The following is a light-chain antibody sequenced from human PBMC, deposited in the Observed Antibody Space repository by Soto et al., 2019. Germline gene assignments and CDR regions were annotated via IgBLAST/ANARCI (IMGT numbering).Light chain of an antibody. CDR2: AAS. CDR3: QQSYSTIT. J-gene: IGKJ5*01. V-gene: IGKV1-39*01. CDR1: QSISSY. Sequence: DIQMTQSPSSLSASVGARVTITCRASQSISSYLNWYQQKPGKAPKLRIYAASSLQSGVPSRFSGSGSGTDFTLTISSMQPEDFATYYCQQSYSTITFGQGTRLEIK.